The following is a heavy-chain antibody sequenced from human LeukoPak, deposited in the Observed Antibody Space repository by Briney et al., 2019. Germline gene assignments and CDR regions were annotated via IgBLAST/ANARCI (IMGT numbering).Heavy chain of an antibody. CDR1: GYTFTGYY. J-gene: IGHJ6*02. CDR2: INPNSGGT. V-gene: IGHV1-2*02. CDR3: ARSGLRSYGMDV. Sequence: AASVTVSCKASGYTFTGYYMHWVRQAPGQGLEWMGWINPNSGGTNYAQKFQGRVTMTRDTSISTAYMELSRLRSDDTAVYYCARSGLRSYGMDVWGQGTTVTVSS. D-gene: IGHD5/OR15-5a*01.